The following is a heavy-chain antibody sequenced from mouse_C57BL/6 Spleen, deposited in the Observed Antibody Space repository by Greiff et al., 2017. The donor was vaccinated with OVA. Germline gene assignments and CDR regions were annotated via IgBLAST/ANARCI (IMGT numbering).Heavy chain of an antibody. CDR2: IDPETGGT. V-gene: IGHV1-15*01. J-gene: IGHJ2*01. CDR1: GYTFTDYE. Sequence: QVHVKQSGAELVRPGASVTLSCKASGYTFTDYEMHWVKQTPVHGLEWIGAIDPETGGTAYNQKFKGKAILTADKSSCTAYMELRSLTSEDYAIYYYTRISKGMDYWGQGTTLTVSS. CDR3: TRISKGMDY. D-gene: IGHD2-5*01.